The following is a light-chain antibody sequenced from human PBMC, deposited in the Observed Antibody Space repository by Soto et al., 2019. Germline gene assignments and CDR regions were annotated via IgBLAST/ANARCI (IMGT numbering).Light chain of an antibody. Sequence: EIVMTQSPATLSVSPGERATLSCRASQSGSSNLAWYQQKPGQAPRLLIYGASTRATGIPARFSGSGSGTEFTLTISSLQSDDFATDYCKQYNSLYTFGQGTKLEIK. CDR3: KQYNSLYT. J-gene: IGKJ2*01. V-gene: IGKV3-15*01. CDR2: GAS. CDR1: QSGSSN.